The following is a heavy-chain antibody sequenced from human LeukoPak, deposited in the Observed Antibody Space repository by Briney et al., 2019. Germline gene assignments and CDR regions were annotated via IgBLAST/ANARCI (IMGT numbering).Heavy chain of an antibody. V-gene: IGHV6-1*01. CDR1: GDTVSSNSAA. CDR3: ANFYLDN. Sequence: SQTLSLTCAISGDTVSSNSAAWNWIRQSPSRGLEWLGRTYFRSKWYNDYAESVKGRISINPDTSKNQFSLQLSSVNPEDTAVYYCANFYLDNWGQGSLVTVSS. J-gene: IGHJ4*02. CDR2: TYFRSKWYN.